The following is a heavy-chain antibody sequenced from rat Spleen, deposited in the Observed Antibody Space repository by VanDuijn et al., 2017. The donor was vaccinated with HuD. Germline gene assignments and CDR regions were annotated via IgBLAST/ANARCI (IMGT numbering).Heavy chain of an antibody. CDR3: TKECYPGITYYFDY. D-gene: IGHD1-4*01. J-gene: IGHJ2*01. Sequence: QVQLKESGPGLVQPSQTLSLSCTVSGFSLTSNGVSWVRQPPGKGLEWIAAIASGGSTYYNSALKSRLSISRDTSKSQVFLKMNSLQTEDTAIYFCTKECYPGITYYFDYWGQGVMVTVST. CDR1: GFSLTSNG. V-gene: IGHV2S8*01. CDR2: IASGGST.